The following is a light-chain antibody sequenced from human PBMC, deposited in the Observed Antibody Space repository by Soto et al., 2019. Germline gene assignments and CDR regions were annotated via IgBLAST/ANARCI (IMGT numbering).Light chain of an antibody. Sequence: GLTQSPATLSLSPGERATLSCRASQSVPRSYLAWYQQKPGQAPRLLIYGTSSRATGIPDRFSGSGSGTDFTLTISRLEPEDFAVFYCQQYGSSITFGQGTRLEIK. CDR3: QQYGSSIT. CDR1: QSVPRSY. CDR2: GTS. J-gene: IGKJ5*01. V-gene: IGKV3-20*01.